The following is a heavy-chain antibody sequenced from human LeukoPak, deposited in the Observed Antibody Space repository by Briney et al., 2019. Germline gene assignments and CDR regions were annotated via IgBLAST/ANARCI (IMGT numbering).Heavy chain of an antibody. CDR1: AFTFSSYT. V-gene: IGHV3-23*01. CDR3: ARGQTTVTN. Sequence: GGSLRLSCAASAFTFSSYTMSWVRQAPGKGLEWVSAISNSGGSTYYADSVKGRFTISRDNSKNTVYLQMNSLRAEDTAVYYCARGQTTVTNWGQGTLVTVSS. D-gene: IGHD4-17*01. J-gene: IGHJ4*02. CDR2: ISNSGGST.